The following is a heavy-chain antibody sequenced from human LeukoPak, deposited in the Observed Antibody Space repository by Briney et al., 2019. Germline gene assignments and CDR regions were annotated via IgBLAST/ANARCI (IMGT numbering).Heavy chain of an antibody. CDR1: GYSFTSYW. J-gene: IGHJ4*02. D-gene: IGHD2-2*01. Sequence: GESLQISCKGSGYSFTSYWIGWVRQMPGKGLEWMGIIYPGDSDTRYSPSFQGQVTISADKSISTAYLQWSSLKASDTAMYYCARRPAATRGDFDYWGQGTLVTVSS. CDR3: ARRPAATRGDFDY. CDR2: IYPGDSDT. V-gene: IGHV5-51*01.